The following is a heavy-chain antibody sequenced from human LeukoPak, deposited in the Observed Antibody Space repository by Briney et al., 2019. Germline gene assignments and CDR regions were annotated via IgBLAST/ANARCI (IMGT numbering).Heavy chain of an antibody. Sequence: GGSLRLSCAASGFTFSSYALSWVRQAPGEGLEWVSGISASGGSTYYADSVKGRFTISRDNSKNTLYVQMNSLRAEDTAVYYCAKDRYCSGGSCSGDFDYWGQGTLVTVSS. CDR1: GFTFSSYA. D-gene: IGHD2-15*01. V-gene: IGHV3-23*01. J-gene: IGHJ4*02. CDR2: ISASGGST. CDR3: AKDRYCSGGSCSGDFDY.